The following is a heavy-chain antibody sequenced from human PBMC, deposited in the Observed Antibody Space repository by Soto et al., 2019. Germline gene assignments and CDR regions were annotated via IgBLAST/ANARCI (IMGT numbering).Heavy chain of an antibody. V-gene: IGHV5-51*01. Sequence: PGEYLKISWKGSGYSFTSYWIGWVRQMPGKGLEWMGIIYPGDSDTRYSTSFQGQVAISAAKSISTAYLQWSSLKASDTAMYYCARSMTTPYYDVMDVWGQGTTVTVSS. CDR1: GYSFTSYW. CDR3: ARSMTTPYYDVMDV. J-gene: IGHJ6*02. CDR2: IYPGDSDT. D-gene: IGHD2-15*01.